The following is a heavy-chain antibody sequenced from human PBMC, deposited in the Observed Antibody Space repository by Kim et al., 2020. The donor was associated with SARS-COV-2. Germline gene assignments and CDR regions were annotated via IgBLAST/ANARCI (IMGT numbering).Heavy chain of an antibody. V-gene: IGHV1-2*06. Sequence: ASVKVSCKASGYTFTGYYMHWVRQAPGQGLEWMGRINPNSGGTNYAQKFQGRVTMTRDTSISTAYMELSRLRSDDTAVYYCASGGTRITIFGVVIGDYYYYGMDVWGQGTTVTVSS. J-gene: IGHJ6*02. CDR3: ASGGTRITIFGVVIGDYYYYGMDV. CDR2: INPNSGGT. CDR1: GYTFTGYY. D-gene: IGHD3-3*01.